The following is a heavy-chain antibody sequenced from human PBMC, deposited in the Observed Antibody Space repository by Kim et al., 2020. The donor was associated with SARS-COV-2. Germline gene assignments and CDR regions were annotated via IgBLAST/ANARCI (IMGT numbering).Heavy chain of an antibody. D-gene: IGHD6-13*01. Sequence: SETLSLTCAVYGGSFSGYYWSWIRQPPGKGLEWIGEINHSGSTNYNPSLKSRVTISVDTSKNQFSLKLSSVTAADTAVYYCARFAEIAAAGIMDYWGQGTLVTVSS. J-gene: IGHJ4*02. CDR2: INHSGST. V-gene: IGHV4-34*01. CDR3: ARFAEIAAAGIMDY. CDR1: GGSFSGYY.